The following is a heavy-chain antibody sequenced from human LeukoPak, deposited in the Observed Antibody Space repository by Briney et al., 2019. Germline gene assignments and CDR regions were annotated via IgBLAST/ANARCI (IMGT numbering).Heavy chain of an antibody. CDR3: ARGRGYSSTWSRPPNWFDP. Sequence: GGSLRLSCAASGFTFSSYGMHWVRQAPGKGLEWVAVISYDGSNKYYADSVKGRFTISRDNSKNTLYLQMNSLRAEDTAVYYCARGRGYSSTWSRPPNWFDPWGQGTLVTVSS. CDR2: ISYDGSNK. J-gene: IGHJ5*02. CDR1: GFTFSSYG. V-gene: IGHV3-30*03. D-gene: IGHD6-13*01.